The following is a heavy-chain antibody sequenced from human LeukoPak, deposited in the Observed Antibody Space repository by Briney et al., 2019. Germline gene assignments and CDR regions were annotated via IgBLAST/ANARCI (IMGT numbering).Heavy chain of an antibody. D-gene: IGHD3-10*01. Sequence: GRSLRLSCAASGFTFSSYDMHWVRQAPGKGLEWVSYISSSGSTIYYADSVKGRFTISRDNAKNSLFLQMNSLRAEDTAVYYCARFGESIPYYFDYWGQGTLVTVSP. V-gene: IGHV3-48*03. J-gene: IGHJ4*02. CDR3: ARFGESIPYYFDY. CDR1: GFTFSSYD. CDR2: ISSSGSTI.